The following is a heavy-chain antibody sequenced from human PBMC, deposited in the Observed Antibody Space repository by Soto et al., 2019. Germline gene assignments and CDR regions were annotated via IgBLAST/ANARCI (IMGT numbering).Heavy chain of an antibody. CDR1: GYTISGYY. CDR2: INPHSGAT. CDR3: ARGAGSGWYPIDY. V-gene: IGHV1-2*02. J-gene: IGHJ4*02. D-gene: IGHD6-19*01. Sequence: QVQLVQSGAEVKKPGASVKVSCKASGYTISGYYIHWVRQAPGQGLEWMGWINPHSGATNYAQKFQGRVTVTRDTSFSTTYMELTRLGSGATALYYCARGAGSGWYPIDYWGQGTLFTVSS.